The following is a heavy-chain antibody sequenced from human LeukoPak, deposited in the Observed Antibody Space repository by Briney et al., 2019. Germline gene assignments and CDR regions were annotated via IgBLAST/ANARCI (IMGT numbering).Heavy chain of an antibody. CDR1: GGPISSSSYY. J-gene: IGHJ4*02. CDR3: ARDGHGDYVYYFDY. V-gene: IGHV4-39*07. D-gene: IGHD4-17*01. Sequence: SETLSLTCTVSGGPISSSSYYWGWIRQPPGKGLEWIGSIYYSGSTYYNPSLKSRVTISVDTSKNQFSLKLSSVTAADTAVYYCARDGHGDYVYYFDYWGQGTLVTVSS. CDR2: IYYSGST.